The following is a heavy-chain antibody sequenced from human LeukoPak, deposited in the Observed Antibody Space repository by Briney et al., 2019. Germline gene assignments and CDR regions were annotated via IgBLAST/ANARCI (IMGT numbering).Heavy chain of an antibody. Sequence: GGSLRLSCAASGFTFSSYSMNWVRQAPGKGLEWVSYISSSSSAIYYADSVEGRFTISRDNAKNSLYLQMNSLRAEDTAVYYCAGYCSTTSCYGVDYWGQGTLVTVSS. D-gene: IGHD2-2*01. CDR1: GFTFSSYS. J-gene: IGHJ4*02. V-gene: IGHV3-48*01. CDR3: AGYCSTTSCYGVDY. CDR2: ISSSSSAI.